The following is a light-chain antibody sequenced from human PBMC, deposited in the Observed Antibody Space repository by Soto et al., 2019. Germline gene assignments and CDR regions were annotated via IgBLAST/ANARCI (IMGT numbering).Light chain of an antibody. V-gene: IGLV1-40*01. CDR1: SSNIGAHYD. CDR3: QSYDSSLSRRWV. Sequence: QSVLTQPPSVSGAPGQRVTISCTGSSSNIGAHYDVHWYQQLPGTAPRLLVAGNRPSGVPDRFSVSKSGASASLAITGLQAEDEADYYCQSYDSSLSRRWVFGGGTKLTVL. CDR2: G. J-gene: IGLJ3*02.